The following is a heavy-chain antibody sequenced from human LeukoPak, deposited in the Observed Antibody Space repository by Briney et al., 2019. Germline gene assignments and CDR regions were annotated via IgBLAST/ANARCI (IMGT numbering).Heavy chain of an antibody. Sequence: SETLSLTCTVSGGSISSSSYYWGWIRQPPGKGLEWIGSIYYSGSTNYNPSLKSRVTISVDTSKNQFSLKLSSVTAADTAVYYCARTNYDFWSGYYMARPPYYFDYWGQGTLVTVSS. CDR2: IYYSGST. V-gene: IGHV4-39*07. J-gene: IGHJ4*02. CDR3: ARTNYDFWSGYYMARPPYYFDY. D-gene: IGHD3-3*01. CDR1: GGSISSSSYY.